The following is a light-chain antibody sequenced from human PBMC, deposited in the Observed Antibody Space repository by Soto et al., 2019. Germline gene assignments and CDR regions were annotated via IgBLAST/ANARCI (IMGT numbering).Light chain of an antibody. Sequence: QSVLTQPPSVSGAPGQRVTISCTGRSXNIGAGYDVHWYQQLPGTAPKLLIYGNSNRPSGVPDRFSGSKSGASASLAITGLQAEDEADYYCQSSDSSLNVFGTGTKVTVL. J-gene: IGLJ1*01. CDR2: GNS. V-gene: IGLV1-40*01. CDR1: SXNIGAGYD. CDR3: QSSDSSLNV.